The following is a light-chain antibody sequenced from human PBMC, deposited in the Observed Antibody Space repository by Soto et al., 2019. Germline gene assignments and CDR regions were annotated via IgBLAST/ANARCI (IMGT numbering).Light chain of an antibody. Sequence: QSVLTQPASVSGSPGQSVTISCAGTTNDIGRYNYVSWYQLHPGKAPKLLISEVINRPSGVPDRFSGSKSGNMASLTISGLQPDDEANYYCASITGSNTPVVFGGGTKVTVL. CDR3: ASITGSNTPVV. CDR1: TNDIGRYNY. V-gene: IGLV2-14*01. CDR2: EVI. J-gene: IGLJ3*02.